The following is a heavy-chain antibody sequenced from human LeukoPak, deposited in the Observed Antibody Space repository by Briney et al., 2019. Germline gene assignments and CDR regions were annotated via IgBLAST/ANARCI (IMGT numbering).Heavy chain of an antibody. J-gene: IGHJ3*02. CDR3: ARDVLTEGTLAFDI. Sequence: PSETLSLTCTVSGGSVSSGSYYWSWLRQPPGKGLEWIVYIYYSGSTNYNPSLKSLITISVDTSKNQFSLKLSSVTAADTAVYYCARDVLTEGTLAFDIWGQGTMVTVSS. V-gene: IGHV4-61*01. D-gene: IGHD3-10*01. CDR2: IYYSGST. CDR1: GGSVSSGSYY.